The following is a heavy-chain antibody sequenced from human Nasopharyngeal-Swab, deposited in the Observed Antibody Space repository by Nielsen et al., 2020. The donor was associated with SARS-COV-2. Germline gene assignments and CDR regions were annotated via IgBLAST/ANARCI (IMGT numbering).Heavy chain of an antibody. D-gene: IGHD6-19*01. J-gene: IGHJ4*02. CDR1: GGSFSGYY. Sequence: SETLSLTCAAYGGSFSGYYWSWIRQPAGKGLEWIGRIYTSGSTNYNPSLKSRVIMLVDTSKNQFPLKLSSVTAANTAVYYCARQGGYSSGWYYFDYWGQGTLVTVSS. CDR3: ARQGGYSSGWYYFDY. V-gene: IGHV4-59*10. CDR2: IYTSGST.